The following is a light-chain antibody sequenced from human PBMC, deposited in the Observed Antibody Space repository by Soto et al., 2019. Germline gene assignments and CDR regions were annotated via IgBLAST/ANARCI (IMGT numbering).Light chain of an antibody. J-gene: IGKJ2*01. CDR3: QQYNNWPRYT. V-gene: IGKV3-15*01. CDR1: QSVSSN. Sequence: EIVMTQSPATLSVSPGERATLSCRASQSVSSNLAWYQQKPGQAPRLLIYGASTRATGIPARFSGSGSGTEFTLTISSLQSKVFAVYYLQQYNNWPRYTFAQGTKLEI. CDR2: GAS.